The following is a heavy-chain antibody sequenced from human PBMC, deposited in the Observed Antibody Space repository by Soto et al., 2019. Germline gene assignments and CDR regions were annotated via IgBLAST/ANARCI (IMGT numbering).Heavy chain of an antibody. D-gene: IGHD5-12*01. J-gene: IGHJ4*02. CDR3: ARGLHIVATISFDY. Sequence: PSETLSLTCAVYGGSFSGYYWSWIRQPPGKGLEWIGEINHSGSTNYNPSLKSRVTISVDTSKNQFSLKLSSVTAADTAVYYCARGLHIVATISFDYWGQGTLVTVSS. V-gene: IGHV4-34*01. CDR2: INHSGST. CDR1: GGSFSGYY.